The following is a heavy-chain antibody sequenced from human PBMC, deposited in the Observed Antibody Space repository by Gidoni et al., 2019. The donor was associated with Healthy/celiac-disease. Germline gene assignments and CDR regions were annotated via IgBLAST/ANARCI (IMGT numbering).Heavy chain of an antibody. CDR3: ASLDGYESSGDY. D-gene: IGHD5-12*01. J-gene: IGHJ4*02. CDR2: LIHSGST. Sequence: QVQLQQWGAGLLKPSETLSLTCAVYGRSFSVYYWSWIRQPPGKGLEWIGELIHSGSTNYNPTLKSRVTISVDTSKNQFSLKLSSVTAADTAVYYCASLDGYESSGDYWGQGTLVTVSS. CDR1: GRSFSVYY. V-gene: IGHV4-34*12.